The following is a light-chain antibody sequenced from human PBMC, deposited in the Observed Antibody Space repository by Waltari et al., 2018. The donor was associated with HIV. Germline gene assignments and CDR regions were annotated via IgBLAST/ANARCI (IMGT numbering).Light chain of an antibody. CDR1: SSDVGGYNY. V-gene: IGLV2-14*01. Sequence: QSALTQPASVSGSPGQSITISCTGSSSDVGGYNYVSWYQQHPGKVPKLMIYEGSKRPSGVSNRFSGSKSGNTASLTISGLQTEDEADYYCSSYTRRNAVLFGGGTTLTVL. CDR2: EGS. J-gene: IGLJ2*01. CDR3: SSYTRRNAVL.